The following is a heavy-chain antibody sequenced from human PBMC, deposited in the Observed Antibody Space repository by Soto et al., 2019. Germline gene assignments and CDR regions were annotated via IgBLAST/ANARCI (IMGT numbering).Heavy chain of an antibody. D-gene: IGHD4-4*01. Sequence: GGSLRLSCAASGFTFSSYSMSWVRQAPGKGLEWVSAISGSGGSTYYADSVKGRFTISRDNSKNTLYLQMNSLRAEYKAVYYCAKEGAPAYTKYPGYWGQGTLVTVSS. CDR2: ISGSGGST. CDR3: AKEGAPAYTKYPGY. J-gene: IGHJ4*02. V-gene: IGHV3-23*01. CDR1: GFTFSSYS.